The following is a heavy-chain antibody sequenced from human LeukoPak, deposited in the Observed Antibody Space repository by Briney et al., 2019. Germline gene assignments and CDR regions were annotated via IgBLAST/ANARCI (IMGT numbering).Heavy chain of an antibody. V-gene: IGHV3-21*01. D-gene: IGHD3-3*01. CDR1: GFTFNNYS. CDR3: ASYGFHRRISRRYDLDYFQH. CDR2: ISSSSSYI. J-gene: IGHJ1*01. Sequence: GGSLRLSCAASGFTFNNYSMNWVRQAPGKGLEWVSSISSSSSYIYYADSVKGRFTISRDNAKNSLYLQMNSLRAEDTAVYYCASYGFHRRISRRYDLDYFQHWGQGTLVTVSS.